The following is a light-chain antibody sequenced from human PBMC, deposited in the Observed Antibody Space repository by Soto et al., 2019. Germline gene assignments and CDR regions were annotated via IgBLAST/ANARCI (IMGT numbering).Light chain of an antibody. CDR1: SSDVGGYNY. V-gene: IGLV2-14*01. J-gene: IGLJ1*01. CDR3: SSDTRSSGYV. CDR2: DVS. Sequence: QSVLTQPASVSGSPGQSITISCTGTSSDVGGYNYVSWYQQHPGKAPKLMIYDVSNRPSGVSNRFSGSKSGNTASLTISGLQAEDEADYYCSSDTRSSGYVFGTGPKVTGL.